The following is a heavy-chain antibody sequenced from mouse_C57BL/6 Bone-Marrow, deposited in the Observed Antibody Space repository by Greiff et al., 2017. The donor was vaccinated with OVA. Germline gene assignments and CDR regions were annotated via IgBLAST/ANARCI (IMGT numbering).Heavy chain of an antibody. Sequence: QVQLQQSGAELVKPGASVKMSCKASGYTFTSYWITWVKQRPGQGLEWIGDIYPGSGSTNYNEKFKSKATLTVDTSSSTAYMQLSSLTSEDSAVDYGARHDGYYPGFAYWGQGTLVTVSA. J-gene: IGHJ3*01. V-gene: IGHV1-55*01. CDR3: ARHDGYYPGFAY. CDR2: IYPGSGST. CDR1: GYTFTSYW. D-gene: IGHD2-3*01.